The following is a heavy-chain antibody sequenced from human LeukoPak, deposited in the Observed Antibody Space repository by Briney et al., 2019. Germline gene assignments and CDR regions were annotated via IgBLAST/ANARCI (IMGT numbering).Heavy chain of an antibody. D-gene: IGHD2/OR15-2a*01. J-gene: IGHJ4*02. Sequence: SETLSLTCTVAGGSISSYYWSWIRQPPGKGLEWIAYISDIGIINYNPSRKSRVTISVDNSKNQLSLKLSSVNAADTAVYYCAGHHPRNTVDFWGQGTLVTVSS. CDR2: ISDIGII. V-gene: IGHV4-59*08. CDR1: GGSISSYY. CDR3: AGHHPRNTVDF.